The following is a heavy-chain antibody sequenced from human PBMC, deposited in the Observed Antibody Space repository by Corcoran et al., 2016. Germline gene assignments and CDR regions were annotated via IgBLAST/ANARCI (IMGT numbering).Heavy chain of an antibody. J-gene: IGHJ5*02. V-gene: IGHV2-5*02. CDR3: VHRRQSEPEINETNWFGP. CDR2: IHWDDVN. CDR1: GFSLSPSALG. Sequence: QITLKESGPTVVRPTETLTLTCTFSGFSLSPSALGVGWIRQPPGKALEWLALIHWDDVNNYNPSLRTRLTIMKDTSKSQVVITVTNMDPVDTATYYCVHRRQSEPEINETNWFGPWGQGIMVTVSS. D-gene: IGHD1-1*01.